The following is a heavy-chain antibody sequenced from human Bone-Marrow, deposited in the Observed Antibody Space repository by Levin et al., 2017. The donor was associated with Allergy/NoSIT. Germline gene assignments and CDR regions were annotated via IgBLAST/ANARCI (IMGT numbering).Heavy chain of an antibody. Sequence: LSLTCAASGFTFSSYDMSWVRQAPGKGLEWVSGISVSGGSIYYADSVKGRFIVSRDNSKNTLYLQMNSLTAEDSAVYFCAKDEDYYDNSGYDYDAFDIWGQGTMVTVSS. V-gene: IGHV3-23*01. CDR1: GFTFSSYD. CDR2: ISVSGGSI. D-gene: IGHD3-22*01. CDR3: AKDEDYYDNSGYDYDAFDI. J-gene: IGHJ3*02.